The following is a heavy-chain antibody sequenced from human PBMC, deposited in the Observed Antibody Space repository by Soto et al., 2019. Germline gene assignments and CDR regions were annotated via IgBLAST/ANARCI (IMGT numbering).Heavy chain of an antibody. D-gene: IGHD6-13*01. V-gene: IGHV4-30-4*01. CDR1: GGSISSGDYY. CDR2: IYYSGST. CDR3: ASSDSSWYDGYGMDV. Sequence: NPSETLSLTCTVSGGSISSGDYYWSWIRQPPGKGLEWIGYIYYSGSTYYNPSLKSRVTISVDTSKNQFSLKLSSVTAADTAVYYCASSDSSWYDGYGMDVWGQGTTVTVSS. J-gene: IGHJ6*02.